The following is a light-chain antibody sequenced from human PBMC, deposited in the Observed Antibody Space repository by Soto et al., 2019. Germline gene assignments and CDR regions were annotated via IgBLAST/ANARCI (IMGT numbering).Light chain of an antibody. CDR3: SSYTSSITQVL. V-gene: IGLV2-14*03. CDR2: NVN. Sequence: QSALTQPASVSGSPGQSITISCTGATSDVGGYNYVSWYQHHPGEALKLIIYNVNDRPSGVSDRFSASKSGNTASLTISGLQAEDEGDYYCSSYTSSITQVLFRGGTKVTVL. J-gene: IGLJ2*01. CDR1: TSDVGGYNY.